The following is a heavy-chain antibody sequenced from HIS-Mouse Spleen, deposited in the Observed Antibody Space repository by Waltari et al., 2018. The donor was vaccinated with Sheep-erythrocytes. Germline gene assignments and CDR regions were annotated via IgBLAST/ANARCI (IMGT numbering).Heavy chain of an antibody. Sequence: QVQLVESGGGVVQPGRSLRLSCAASGFTFSSYGMHWVRQAPGQGLEWVAVISYDESNKYYADSVKDRFTISRDNSKNTLYLQRNGLVAEDTAVYYCAKVRTVNYWYFDLWGRGTLVTVSS. V-gene: IGHV3-30*18. CDR3: AKVRTVNYWYFDL. D-gene: IGHD1-1*01. CDR2: ISYDESNK. J-gene: IGHJ2*01. CDR1: GFTFSSYG.